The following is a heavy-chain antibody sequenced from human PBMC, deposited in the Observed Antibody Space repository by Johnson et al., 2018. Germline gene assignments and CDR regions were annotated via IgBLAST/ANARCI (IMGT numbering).Heavy chain of an antibody. CDR3: TSEGH. Sequence: VQLVESGGGLVQPGGSLKLSCAASGFTFSGSAMHWVRQASGKGLEWIGRIRSKANSYARAYAALVKGRFTISRDDSKKTAYLQMNSLKTEDTAVYYCTSEGHWGQGTLVTVSS. CDR1: GFTFSGSA. J-gene: IGHJ1*01. V-gene: IGHV3-73*01. CDR2: IRSKANSYAR.